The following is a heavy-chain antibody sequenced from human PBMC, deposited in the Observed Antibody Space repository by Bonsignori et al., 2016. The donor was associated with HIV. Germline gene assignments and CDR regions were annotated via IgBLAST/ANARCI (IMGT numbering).Heavy chain of an antibody. D-gene: IGHD6-13*01. Sequence: VRQMPGKGLEWMGIIYPGDSDTRYSPSFQGQVTISADKSISTAYLQWSSLKASDTAMYYCATEQLVNAFDIWGQGTMVTVSS. V-gene: IGHV5-51*01. CDR3: ATEQLVNAFDI. J-gene: IGHJ3*02. CDR2: IYPGDSDT.